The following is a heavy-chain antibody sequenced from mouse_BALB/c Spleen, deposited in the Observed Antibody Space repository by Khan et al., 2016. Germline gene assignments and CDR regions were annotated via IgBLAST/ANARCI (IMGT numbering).Heavy chain of an antibody. J-gene: IGHJ2*01. CDR3: SRPKVTHFDY. CDR1: GFTFSDAW. CDR2: IRSKANNHAT. Sequence: EVKLEESGGGLVQPGGSMKLSCAASGFTFSDAWMDWVRQSPEKGLEWVAEIRSKANNHATYYAESVKGGFTISSDDSKSSVYLQMNRLRDEAPGIDYLSRPKVTHFDYWGQGSTLTVSS. V-gene: IGHV6-6*01. D-gene: IGHD2-5*01.